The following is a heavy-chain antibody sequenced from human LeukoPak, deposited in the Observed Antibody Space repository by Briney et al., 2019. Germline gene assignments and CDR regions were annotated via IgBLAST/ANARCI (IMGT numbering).Heavy chain of an antibody. CDR2: IYSGDST. Sequence: GGSLRLSCAASGFTVSNNYMSWVRQAPGKGLEWVSIIYSGDSTYYANFVKGRFTISRDNSKNTLYLQMNSLRAEDTAVYYCARDQVGLPGSGGFDPWGQGTLVTVSS. J-gene: IGHJ5*02. D-gene: IGHD3-3*01. CDR3: ARDQVGLPGSGGFDP. CDR1: GFTVSNNY. V-gene: IGHV3-53*01.